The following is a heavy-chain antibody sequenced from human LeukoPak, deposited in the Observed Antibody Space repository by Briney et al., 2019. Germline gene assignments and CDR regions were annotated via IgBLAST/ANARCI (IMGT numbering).Heavy chain of an antibody. D-gene: IGHD2-8*01. Sequence: PSETLSLTCTVSGGSISSYYWSWIRQAPGKGLEWVSSISSSSSYIYYADSVKGRFTISRDNAKNSLYLQMNSLRAEDTAVYYCARERYCTNGVCYTSLDYWGQGTLVTVSS. J-gene: IGHJ4*02. CDR3: ARERYCTNGVCYTSLDY. CDR1: GGSISSYY. CDR2: ISSSSSYI. V-gene: IGHV3-21*01.